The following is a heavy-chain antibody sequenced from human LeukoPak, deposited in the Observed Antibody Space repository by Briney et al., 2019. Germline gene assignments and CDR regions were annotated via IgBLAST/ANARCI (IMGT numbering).Heavy chain of an antibody. CDR2: INPNSGDT. CDR1: GYTFTGYY. Sequence: ASVKVSCKASGYTFTGYYMHWVRQASGQGLEWMGRINPNSGDTNYAQKFQGRVTMTRDTSISTAYMELSRLRSDDTAVYYCARVASGHDYGPLWGQGTMVTVSS. V-gene: IGHV1-2*06. CDR3: ARVASGHDYGPL. D-gene: IGHD5-12*01. J-gene: IGHJ3*01.